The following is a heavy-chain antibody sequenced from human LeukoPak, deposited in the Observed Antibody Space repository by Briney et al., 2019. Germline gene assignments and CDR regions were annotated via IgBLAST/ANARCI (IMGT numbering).Heavy chain of an antibody. CDR1: GFTFSSYT. CDR3: AKVPDITIFGVGQYYFDY. CDR2: ISGDGRDT. J-gene: IGHJ4*02. D-gene: IGHD3-3*01. V-gene: IGHV3-23*01. Sequence: GGSLRLSCEASGFTFSSYTMCWVRQAPGKGLEWVSAISGDGRDTYYADSVKGRFTISRDNSKNTLYLQMNSLRAEDTAVYYCAKVPDITIFGVGQYYFDYWGQGTLVTVSS.